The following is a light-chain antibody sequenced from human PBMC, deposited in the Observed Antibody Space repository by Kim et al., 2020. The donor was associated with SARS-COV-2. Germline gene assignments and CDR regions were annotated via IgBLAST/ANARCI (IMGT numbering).Light chain of an antibody. CDR1: ISNIGDHS. Sequence: QSVLTQPPSVSAAPGQRVTISCSGTISNIGDHSVSWYQQLPGAAPKLLIYDNNERPSGIPDRFSGSKSGPSATLGITGLQTGDEADYYCGTWDTRLSAVVFGGGTQLTVL. CDR2: DNN. CDR3: GTWDTRLSAVV. J-gene: IGLJ2*01. V-gene: IGLV1-51*01.